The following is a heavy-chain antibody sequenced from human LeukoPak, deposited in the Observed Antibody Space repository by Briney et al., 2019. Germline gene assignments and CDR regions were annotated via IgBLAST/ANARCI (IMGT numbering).Heavy chain of an antibody. CDR1: GYTFTSYG. CDR3: AGGELLRGMDY. D-gene: IGHD1-26*01. Sequence: GASVKVSCKASGYTFTSYGISWVRQAPGQGLEWMGWISAYSGKTKYAQKLLGRVTMTTDTSTTTAYMELRSLRSDDTAVYYCAGGELLRGMDYWGQGTLVTVSS. J-gene: IGHJ4*02. CDR2: ISAYSGKT. V-gene: IGHV1-18*01.